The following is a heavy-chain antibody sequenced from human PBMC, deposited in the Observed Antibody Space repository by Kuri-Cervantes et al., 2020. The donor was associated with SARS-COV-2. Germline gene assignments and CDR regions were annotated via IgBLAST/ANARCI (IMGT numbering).Heavy chain of an antibody. CDR2: ISSSSSTI. Sequence: GGSLRLSCAASGFTFSSYGMTWVRQAPGKGLEWVANISSSSSTIYYADSVKGRFTISRDNDKNTLYLQLNRLRDEATAVYYCAKARVFYGAASHFDYWGQGTLVTVSS. V-gene: IGHV3-48*02. D-gene: IGHD3-10*01. CDR3: AKARVFYGAASHFDY. J-gene: IGHJ4*02. CDR1: GFTFSSYG.